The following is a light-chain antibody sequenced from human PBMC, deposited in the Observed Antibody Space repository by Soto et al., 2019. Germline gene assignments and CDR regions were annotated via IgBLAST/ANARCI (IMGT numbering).Light chain of an antibody. J-gene: IGKJ2*01. CDR1: QSVSSY. CDR3: QQRSNWPPYT. Sequence: EIVLTQSPATLSLSPGERATLSCRASQSVSSYLAWYQQKPGQAPRLLIYAASNRATGIPARFSGSGSGTDFTLTISSPEPEDFAGYYGQQRSNWPPYTFGQGTKLEIK. V-gene: IGKV3-11*01. CDR2: AAS.